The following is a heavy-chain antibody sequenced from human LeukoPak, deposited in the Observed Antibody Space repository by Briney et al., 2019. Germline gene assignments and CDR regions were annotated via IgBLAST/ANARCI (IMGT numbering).Heavy chain of an antibody. J-gene: IGHJ4*02. CDR1: GFTFDDYT. Sequence: GGSLRLSCAASGFTFDDYTMHWVRQAPGKGLEWVSLITWDGGSTYYADSVKSRFTISRDNSKNTLYLEVISLAAEDTAVYYCAKDDAWLRFGEWSQGTLVTVSS. D-gene: IGHD5-12*01. V-gene: IGHV3-43*01. CDR3: AKDDAWLRFGE. CDR2: ITWDGGST.